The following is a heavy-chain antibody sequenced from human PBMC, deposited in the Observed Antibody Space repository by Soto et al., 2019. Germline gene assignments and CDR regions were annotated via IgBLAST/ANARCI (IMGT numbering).Heavy chain of an antibody. D-gene: IGHD2-21*02. CDR1: GGSISSYY. CDR3: ARRVGTYCGGDCYSNYYYGMDV. J-gene: IGHJ6*02. CDR2: IYYSGST. Sequence: PSETLSLTCTVSGGSISSYYWSWIRQPPGKGLEWIGYIYYSGSTNYNPSLKSRVTISVDTSKNQFSLKLSSVTAADTAVYYCARRVGTYCGGDCYSNYYYGMDVWGQGTTVTVSS. V-gene: IGHV4-59*08.